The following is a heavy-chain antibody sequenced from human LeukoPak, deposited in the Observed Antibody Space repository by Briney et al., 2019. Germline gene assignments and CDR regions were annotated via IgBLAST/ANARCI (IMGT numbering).Heavy chain of an antibody. CDR2: VSYDGNKK. CDR1: GFTFSNYG. D-gene: IGHD3-10*01. CDR3: ANLVRASLIQEEY. J-gene: IGHJ4*02. Sequence: GGSLRLSCAASGFTFSNYGMHWVRQAPGKGLEWLAFVSYDGNKKYYADSVTGRFTISRDNSKNTLSLQMNSLRPEDTAVYYCANLVRASLIQEEYWGQGTLVIVSS. V-gene: IGHV3-30*18.